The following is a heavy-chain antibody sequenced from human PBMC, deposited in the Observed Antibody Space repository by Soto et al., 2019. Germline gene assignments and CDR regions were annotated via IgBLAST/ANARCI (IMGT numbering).Heavy chain of an antibody. CDR2: ISGRGDST. J-gene: IGHJ5*02. CDR3: AKDRSVDTRDWFDP. V-gene: IGHV3-23*01. CDR1: GFTFGTYA. Sequence: EVQLLESGGGLVQPGGSLRLSCAASGFTFGTYAMSWVRQAPGKGLEWVSSISGRGDSTYYADSVKGRFTISRDNSNNTLYLKMNSLRAADTALYYCAKDRSVDTRDWFDPWGQGTLVTVSS. D-gene: IGHD5-18*01.